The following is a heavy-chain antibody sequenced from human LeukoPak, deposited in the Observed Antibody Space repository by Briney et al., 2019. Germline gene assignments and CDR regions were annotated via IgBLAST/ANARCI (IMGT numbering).Heavy chain of an antibody. D-gene: IGHD6-13*01. CDR1: GGTFSGYY. CDR3: ARAGAAAGTRYHYYGMDV. V-gene: IGHV4-34*01. CDR2: INHSGST. J-gene: IGHJ6*02. Sequence: PSETLCLTCAAYGGTFSGYYWSWIHQPPGKGLEWIGEINHSGSTNYNPSLKSRVTISVDTSKNQFSLKLSSVTAADTAVYYCARAGAAAGTRYHYYGMDVWGQGTTVTVSS.